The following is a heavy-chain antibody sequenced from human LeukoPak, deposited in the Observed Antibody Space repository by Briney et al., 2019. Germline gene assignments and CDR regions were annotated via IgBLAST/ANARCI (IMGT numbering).Heavy chain of an antibody. Sequence: GGSLRLSCAASGFTFSSYSMNWVRQAPGKGLEWVPSISSSSSYIYYADSVKGRFTISRDNAKNSLYLQMNSLRAEDTAVYYCARGPYCSGGSCYDYWGQGTLVTVSS. V-gene: IGHV3-21*01. CDR2: ISSSSSYI. D-gene: IGHD2-15*01. J-gene: IGHJ4*02. CDR3: ARGPYCSGGSCYDY. CDR1: GFTFSSYS.